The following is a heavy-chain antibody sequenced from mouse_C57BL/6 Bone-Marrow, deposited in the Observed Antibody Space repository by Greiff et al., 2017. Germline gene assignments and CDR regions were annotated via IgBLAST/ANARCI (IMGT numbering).Heavy chain of an antibody. J-gene: IGHJ3*01. CDR1: GYPFTEYT. D-gene: IGHD2-2*01. CDR3: ARDEGGVWLRRGSWWAY. Sequence: QVQLQPSGAELVKPGASVKLSCKASGYPFTEYTIHWVKQRSGQGLGWIGWFFSGSGSIKYDEKFKDKATLTADKSSSTVYMEISRLTSEDSAVYFCARDEGGVWLRRGSWWAYWGQGTLVTVSA. CDR2: FFSGSGSI. V-gene: IGHV1-62-2*01.